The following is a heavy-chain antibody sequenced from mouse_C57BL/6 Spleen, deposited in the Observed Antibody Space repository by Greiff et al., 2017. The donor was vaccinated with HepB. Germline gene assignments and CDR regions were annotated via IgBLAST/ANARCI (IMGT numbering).Heavy chain of an antibody. CDR2: ISSGSSTI. V-gene: IGHV5-17*01. J-gene: IGHJ4*01. CDR1: GFTFSDYG. Sequence: VQLKESGGGLVKPGGSLKLSCAASGFTFSDYGMHWVRQAPEKGLEWVAYISSGSSTIYYADTVKGRFTISRDNAKNTLFLQMTSLRSEDPAMYYCARDIYYAYLYAMDYWGQGTSVTVSS. CDR3: ARDIYYAYLYAMDY. D-gene: IGHD2-2*01.